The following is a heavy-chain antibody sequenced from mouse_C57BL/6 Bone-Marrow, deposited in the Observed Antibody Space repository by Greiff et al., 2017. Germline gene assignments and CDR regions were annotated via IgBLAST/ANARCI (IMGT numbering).Heavy chain of an antibody. J-gene: IGHJ1*03. D-gene: IGHD4-1*01. CDR2: IDPENGDT. V-gene: IGHV14-4*01. Sequence: VQLQQPGAELVRPGASVKLSCTASGFNIKDDYMHWVKQRPEQGLEWIGWIDPENGDTEYASKFQGKATITVDTSSNTAYLQLSSLTSEDTAVYYCTTRWDVWYFDVWGTGTTVTVSS. CDR1: GFNIKDDY. CDR3: TTRWDVWYFDV.